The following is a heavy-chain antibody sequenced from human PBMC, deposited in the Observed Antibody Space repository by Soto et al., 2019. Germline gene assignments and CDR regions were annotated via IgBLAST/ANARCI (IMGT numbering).Heavy chain of an antibody. Sequence: ASVKVSCKASGGIFTRYDIRWVRQAPGQGLEWMGAIIPIFGTANYAQKFQGRVTITADATTSTAYMELSSLRSEDTAMYYCAINEGRDVSTFDYWGQGTLVTVSS. V-gene: IGHV1-69*13. CDR2: IIPIFGTA. D-gene: IGHD3-10*02. CDR3: AINEGRDVSTFDY. CDR1: GGIFTRYD. J-gene: IGHJ4*02.